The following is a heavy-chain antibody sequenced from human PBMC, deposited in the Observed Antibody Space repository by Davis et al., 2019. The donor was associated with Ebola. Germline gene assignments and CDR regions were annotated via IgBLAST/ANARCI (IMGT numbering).Heavy chain of an antibody. V-gene: IGHV4-34*01. CDR2: INHSGST. CDR1: GGSISSYY. J-gene: IGHJ3*02. D-gene: IGHD1-1*01. CDR3: ARHNSNDWAFDI. Sequence: SETLSLTCIVSGGSISSYYWSWIRQPPGKGLEWIGEINHSGSTNYNPSLKSRVTISVDTSKNQFSLKLSSVTAADTAVYYCARHNSNDWAFDIWGQGTMVTVSS.